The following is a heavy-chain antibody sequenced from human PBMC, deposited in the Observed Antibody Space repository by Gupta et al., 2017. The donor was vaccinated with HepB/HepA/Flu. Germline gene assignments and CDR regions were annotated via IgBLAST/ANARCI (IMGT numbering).Heavy chain of an antibody. CDR1: GFTFSSYA. V-gene: IGHV3-30-3*01. D-gene: IGHD4-23*01. Sequence: QVQLVESGGGVVQPGRSLRLSCAASGFTFSSYAMHWVRQAPGKGLEWVAVISYDGSNKYYADSVKGRFTISRDNSKNTLYLQMNSLRAEDTAVYYCARARGNDYWGQGTLVTVSS. J-gene: IGHJ4*02. CDR3: ARARGNDY. CDR2: ISYDGSNK.